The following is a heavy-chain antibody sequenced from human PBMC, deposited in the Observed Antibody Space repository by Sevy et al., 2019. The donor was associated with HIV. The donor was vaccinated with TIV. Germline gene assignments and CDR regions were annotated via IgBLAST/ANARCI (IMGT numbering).Heavy chain of an antibody. D-gene: IGHD3-22*01. Sequence: GESLKISCAASGFTFSSYSMNWVRQAPGKGLEWVSYISSSSSTIYYADSVKGRFTISRDNAKNSLYLQMNSLRDEDTAVYYCERDQVYYDPMRNIVFKVYYYYYGKDVWSQGTTVTVSS. CDR3: ERDQVYYDPMRNIVFKVYYYYYGKDV. V-gene: IGHV3-48*02. CDR2: ISSSSSTI. J-gene: IGHJ6*02. CDR1: GFTFSSYS.